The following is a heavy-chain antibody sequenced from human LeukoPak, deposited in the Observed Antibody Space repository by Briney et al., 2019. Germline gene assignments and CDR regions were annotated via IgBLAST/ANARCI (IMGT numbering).Heavy chain of an antibody. CDR3: ARVSAEGAFDI. CDR2: IYTSGST. Sequence: SETLSLTCTVSGGPISSGSYYWSWIRQPAGKGLEWIGRIYTSGSTNYNPSLKSRVTISVDTSKNQFSLKLSSVTAADTAVYYCARVSAEGAFDIWGQGTMVTVSS. CDR1: GGPISSGSYY. V-gene: IGHV4-61*02. J-gene: IGHJ3*02. D-gene: IGHD6-13*01.